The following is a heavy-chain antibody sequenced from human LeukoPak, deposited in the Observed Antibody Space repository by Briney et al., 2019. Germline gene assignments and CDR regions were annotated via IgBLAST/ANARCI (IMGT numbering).Heavy chain of an antibody. V-gene: IGHV1-69*04. Sequence: ASVKVSCKASGYTFTSYDINWVRQATGQGLEWMGRIIPILGIANYAQKFQGRVTITADKSTSTAYMELSSLRSEDTAVYYCARAHASYSSSWYDYWGQGTLVTVSS. J-gene: IGHJ4*02. D-gene: IGHD6-13*01. CDR2: IIPILGIA. CDR3: ARAHASYSSSWYDY. CDR1: GYTFTSYD.